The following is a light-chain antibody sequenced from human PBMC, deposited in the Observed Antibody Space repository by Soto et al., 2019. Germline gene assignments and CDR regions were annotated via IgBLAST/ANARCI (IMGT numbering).Light chain of an antibody. J-gene: IGLJ2*01. CDR3: SSFTAKSTLI. V-gene: IGLV2-14*01. Sequence: QSVLTQPASVSGSPGQSITISCAGTMRDVGGYNLVSWYQQHPGRAPQLILYEVRNRPSGISFRFSGSKSGNTASLTISGLPAEDEADYYCSSFTAKSTLIFGGGTKLTVL. CDR2: EVR. CDR1: MRDVGGYNL.